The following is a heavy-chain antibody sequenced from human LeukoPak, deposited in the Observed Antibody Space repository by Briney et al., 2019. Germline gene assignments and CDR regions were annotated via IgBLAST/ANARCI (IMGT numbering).Heavy chain of an antibody. CDR1: GFTFSSFG. CDR2: ISGSGGST. D-gene: IGHD2-21*02. CDR3: AKDISMSDVVVTASPWDV. V-gene: IGHV3-23*01. Sequence: PGGTLRLSCAASGFTFSSFGISWVRQVPGNGMEWVSAISGSGGSTYYADSVKGRFTISRDNSKNTLYLQMNSLRAEDTAVYYCAKDISMSDVVVTASPWDVWGKGTTVTISS. J-gene: IGHJ6*04.